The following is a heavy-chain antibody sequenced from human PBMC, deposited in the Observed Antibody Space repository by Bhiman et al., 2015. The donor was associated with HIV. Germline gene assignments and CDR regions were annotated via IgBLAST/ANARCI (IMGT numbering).Heavy chain of an antibody. CDR2: ISSSSSYI. J-gene: IGHJ3*02. CDR1: GFTFSIYS. V-gene: IGHV3-21*01. CDR3: AKSGLFVLVVYAPDVFDI. D-gene: IGHD2-8*02. Sequence: EVQLVESGGGLVKPGGSLRLSCAASGFTFSIYSMNWVRQAPGKGLEWVSSISSSSSYIYYADSVKGRFTISRDNAKNSLYLQVNSLRAEDTAVYYCAKSGLFVLVVYAPDVFDIWGQGTMVTVSS.